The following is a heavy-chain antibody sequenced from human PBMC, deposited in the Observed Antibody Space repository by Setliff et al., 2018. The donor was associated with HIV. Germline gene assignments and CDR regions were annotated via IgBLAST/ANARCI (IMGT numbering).Heavy chain of an antibody. CDR2: INVIRTT. Sequence: SETLSLTCAVYGGSFSGYYWNGVRQPPGKGLEWIGEINVIRTTDYNPSLKSRVTISLDTSKNQFSLKLTSVTAADTAVYYCARGRHCNGGACYPQYYYSYQYMDVWGKGTTVTVSS. V-gene: IGHV4-34*01. D-gene: IGHD2-15*01. CDR3: ARGRHCNGGACYPQYYYSYQYMDV. CDR1: GGSFSGYY. J-gene: IGHJ6*03.